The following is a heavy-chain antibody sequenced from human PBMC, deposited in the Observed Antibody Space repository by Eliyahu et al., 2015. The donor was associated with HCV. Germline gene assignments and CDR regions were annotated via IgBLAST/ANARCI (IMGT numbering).Heavy chain of an antibody. V-gene: IGHV4-34*01. Sequence: QVQLQQWGAGLLKPSETLSLTCAVYGGSFSGYYWSWIRQPPGKGLEWIGEINHSGSTNYNPSLKSRVTISVDTSKNQFSLKLSSVTAADTAVYYCARARYCSGGSCSLGYWGQGTLVTVSS. D-gene: IGHD2-15*01. CDR2: INHSGST. J-gene: IGHJ4*02. CDR1: GGSFSGYY. CDR3: ARARYCSGGSCSLGY.